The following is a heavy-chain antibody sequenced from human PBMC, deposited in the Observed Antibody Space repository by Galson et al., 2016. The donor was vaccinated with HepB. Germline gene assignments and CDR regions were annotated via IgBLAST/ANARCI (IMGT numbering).Heavy chain of an antibody. CDR1: GFTFDDYA. D-gene: IGHD3-16*01. Sequence: SLRLSCAASGFTFDDYAMYWVRQAPGKDLEWVSGINWNGDSRGYADSVKGRFTISRDNAKNSLYLQMNSLRAEDTALYYCARDLGPGGLSAFDIRGQGTMVTVSS. V-gene: IGHV3-9*01. J-gene: IGHJ3*02. CDR2: INWNGDSR. CDR3: ARDLGPGGLSAFDI.